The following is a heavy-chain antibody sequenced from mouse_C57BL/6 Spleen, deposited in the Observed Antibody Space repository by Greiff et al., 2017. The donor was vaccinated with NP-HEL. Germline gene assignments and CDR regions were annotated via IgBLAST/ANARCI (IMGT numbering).Heavy chain of an antibody. J-gene: IGHJ4*01. CDR2: ISYDGSN. CDR1: GYSITSGYY. V-gene: IGHV3-6*01. D-gene: IGHD3-2*01. CDR3: AREEDSSLYYYAMDY. Sequence: VQLQESGPGLVKPSQSLSLTCSVTGYSITSGYYWNWIRQFPGNKLEWMGYISYDGSNNYNPSLKNRISITRDTSKNQFFLKLNSVTTEDTATYYCAREEDSSLYYYAMDYWGQGTSVTVSS.